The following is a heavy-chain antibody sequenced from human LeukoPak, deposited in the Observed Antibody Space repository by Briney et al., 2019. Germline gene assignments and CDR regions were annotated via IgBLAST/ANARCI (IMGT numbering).Heavy chain of an antibody. CDR1: GYTFTSYY. CDR3: ARDLTYYYDSSGYPFILNYFDY. Sequence: ASVKVSCKASGYTFTSYYMHWVRQAPGQGLEWMGIINPSGGSTSYAQKFQGRVTMTRDTSTSTVYMELSSLRSEDTAVYYCARDLTYYYDSSGYPFILNYFDYWGQGTLVTVSS. CDR2: INPSGGST. D-gene: IGHD3-22*01. V-gene: IGHV1-46*01. J-gene: IGHJ4*02.